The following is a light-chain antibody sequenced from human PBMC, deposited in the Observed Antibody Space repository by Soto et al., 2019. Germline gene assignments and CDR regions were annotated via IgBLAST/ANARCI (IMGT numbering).Light chain of an antibody. CDR1: SSNIGAGYD. CDR2: ETN. V-gene: IGLV1-40*01. Sequence: QSVLTQSPSVSGAPGQRVTISCTGSSSNIGAGYDVHWYQQHPGTAPKLLISETNSRPSGVPDRFSGSKSGTSASLAITGLQAEDEADYYCQTYDSRLSGWVFGGGTKLTVL. CDR3: QTYDSRLSGWV. J-gene: IGLJ3*02.